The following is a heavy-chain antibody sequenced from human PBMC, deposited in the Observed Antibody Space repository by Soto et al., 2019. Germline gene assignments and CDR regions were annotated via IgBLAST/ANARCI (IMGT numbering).Heavy chain of an antibody. CDR1: GGSISSGGYY. D-gene: IGHD3-9*01. J-gene: IGHJ3*02. CDR3: AREGPHDKEYAFDI. V-gene: IGHV4-30-2*01. Sequence: PSETLSRTCTVSGGSISSGGYYWSWIRLHPGKGLEWIGYSYHSGITYYNPSLKSRVTMSVDTSKNQFSLNLSSVTVADTAVYYCAREGPHDKEYAFDIWGRGTMVTVSS. CDR2: SYHSGIT.